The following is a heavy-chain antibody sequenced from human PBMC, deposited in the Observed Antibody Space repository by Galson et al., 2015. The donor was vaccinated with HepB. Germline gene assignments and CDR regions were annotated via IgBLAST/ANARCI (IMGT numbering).Heavy chain of an antibody. J-gene: IGHJ2*01. D-gene: IGHD3-3*01. CDR2: IYYSGST. CDR1: GGSISSYY. V-gene: IGHV4-59*01. Sequence: ETLSLTCTVSGGSISSYYWSWIRQPPGKGLEWIGYIYYSGSTNYNPSLKSRVTISVDTSKNQFSLKLSSVTAADTAVYYCARGRSYYDFWSGPTTPRYFDLWGRGTLVTVSS. CDR3: ARGRSYYDFWSGPTTPRYFDL.